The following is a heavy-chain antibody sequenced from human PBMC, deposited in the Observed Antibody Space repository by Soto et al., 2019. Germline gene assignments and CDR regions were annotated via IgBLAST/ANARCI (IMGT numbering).Heavy chain of an antibody. CDR1: GYTFTSYG. CDR2: INPYNGNT. Sequence: QVQLAQSGAEVKKPGASVKVSCKASGYTFTSYGITWVRQAPGQGLEWMAWINPYNGNTKYAEKFLGRVTVTTDRSAATAYMEVRSLTSDDTAVFYGARVGVGLAAPRVWPYWGQGTPVTVSS. V-gene: IGHV1-18*01. J-gene: IGHJ4*02. D-gene: IGHD6-13*01. CDR3: ARVGVGLAAPRVWPY.